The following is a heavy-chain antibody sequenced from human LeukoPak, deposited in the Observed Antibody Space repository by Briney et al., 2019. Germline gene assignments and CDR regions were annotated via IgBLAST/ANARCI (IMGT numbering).Heavy chain of an antibody. D-gene: IGHD3-3*01. CDR3: ARTASGFYSAN. V-gene: IGHV3-74*01. CDR2: IDNDGSIT. CDR1: GFSFSSYW. Sequence: GGSLRLSCAASGFSFSSYWMHWARQAPGKGLVWVSRIDNDGSITNYAESVKGRFTISRDNAKNTLYLQMNSLRGEDTAVYYCARTASGFYSANWGQGTLVTVSS. J-gene: IGHJ4*02.